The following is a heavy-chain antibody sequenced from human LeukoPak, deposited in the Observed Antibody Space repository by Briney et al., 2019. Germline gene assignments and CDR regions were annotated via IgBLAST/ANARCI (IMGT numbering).Heavy chain of an antibody. D-gene: IGHD3-10*01. CDR2: ISGSGGST. CDR1: GFTFSSYA. V-gene: IGHV3-23*01. CDR3: AKRDYNYGSGSSGQEKRFDS. J-gene: IGHJ4*01. Sequence: GGSLRLSCAASGFTFSSYAMSWVRQAPGKGLEWVSAISGSGGSTYYADSVKGRFTISRDNSKNTLYLQMNSLRAEDTAVYYCAKRDYNYGSGSSGQEKRFDSSGHGTLGTVSS.